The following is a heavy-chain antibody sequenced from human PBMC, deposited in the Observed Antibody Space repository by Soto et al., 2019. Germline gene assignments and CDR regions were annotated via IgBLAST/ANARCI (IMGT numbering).Heavy chain of an antibody. J-gene: IGHJ6*02. V-gene: IGHV3-13*01. CDR3: ARGMNSGWSSGGYYYYYGMDV. CDR1: GFTFSSYD. D-gene: IGHD6-19*01. Sequence: PGGSLRLSCAASGFTFSSYDMHWVRQATGKGLEWVSAIGTAGDTYYPGSVKGRFTISRENAKNSLYLQMNSLRAEDTAVYYCARGMNSGWSSGGYYYYYGMDVWGQGTTVTVSS. CDR2: IGTAGDT.